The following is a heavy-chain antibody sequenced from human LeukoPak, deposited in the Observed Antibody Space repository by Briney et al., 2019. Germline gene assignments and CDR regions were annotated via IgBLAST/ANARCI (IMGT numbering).Heavy chain of an antibody. CDR3: ARLGGWAYRDYLQEAFDY. Sequence: ASVKVSCKASGYTFTKFGISWVRQAPGQGLEWMGWISPYNGNTNYAQKVQGRVTMTTDTSTSTVYMELRSLRSDDTAVYYCARLGGWAYRDYLQEAFDYWGQGTLVTVSS. CDR2: ISPYNGNT. V-gene: IGHV1-18*01. D-gene: IGHD4-17*01. CDR1: GYTFTKFG. J-gene: IGHJ4*02.